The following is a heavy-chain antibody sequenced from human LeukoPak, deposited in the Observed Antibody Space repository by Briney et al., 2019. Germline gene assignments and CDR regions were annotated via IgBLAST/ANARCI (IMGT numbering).Heavy chain of an antibody. J-gene: IGHJ6*02. CDR2: ISPSGGST. D-gene: IGHD6-6*01. CDR1: GYTFTSYY. Sequence: TSVKVSCKASGYTFTSYYMHWVRQAPGQGLEWMGIISPSGGSTSYAQKFQGRVTMTRDTSTSTVYMELSSLRSEDTAVYYCARVRQQLDGMDVWGQGTTVTVSS. V-gene: IGHV1-46*01. CDR3: ARVRQQLDGMDV.